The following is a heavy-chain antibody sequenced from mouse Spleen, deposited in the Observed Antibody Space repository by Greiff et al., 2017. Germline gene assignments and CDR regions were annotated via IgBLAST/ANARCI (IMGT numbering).Heavy chain of an antibody. D-gene: IGHD2-4*01. J-gene: IGHJ4*01. CDR1: GYTFTSYW. CDR3: ARLITEPYYAMDY. Sequence: QVQLKQPGAELVKPGASVKLSCKASGYTFTSYWMHWVKQRPGRGLEWIGRIDPNSGGTKYNEKFKSKATLTVDKPSSTAYMQLSSLTSEDSAVYYCARLITEPYYAMDYWGQGTSVTVSS. CDR2: IDPNSGGT. V-gene: IGHV1-72*01.